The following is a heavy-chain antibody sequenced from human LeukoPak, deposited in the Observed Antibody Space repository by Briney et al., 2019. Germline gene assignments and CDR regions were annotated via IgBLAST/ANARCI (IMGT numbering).Heavy chain of an antibody. CDR2: INHSGST. V-gene: IGHV4-34*01. Sequence: SETLSLTCAVYGGSFRGYYWSWIRQPLGEGLEWIGEINHSGSTNYNPSLKSRVAISVDTSKNQFSLGLSSVTAADTAVYYCARVLEGSSGQHWYFDLWGRGTLVTVSS. CDR3: ARVLEGSSGQHWYFDL. CDR1: GGSFRGYY. J-gene: IGHJ2*01. D-gene: IGHD6-19*01.